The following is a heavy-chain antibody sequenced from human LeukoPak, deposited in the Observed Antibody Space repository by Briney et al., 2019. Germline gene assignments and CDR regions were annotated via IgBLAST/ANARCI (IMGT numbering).Heavy chain of an antibody. J-gene: IGHJ5*02. V-gene: IGHV3-48*04. CDR1: GFTFSNHN. Sequence: QPGGSLRLSCAASGFTFSNHNMVWVRQPPGKGLEWISYISDSSITMYYADSVKGRFTTSRDNAKNSLFLQMNSLRGEDTAVYYCARDGGFCSGGFCYRLFDPWGQGTLVTVSS. CDR3: ARDGGFCSGGFCYRLFDP. D-gene: IGHD2-15*01. CDR2: ISDSSITM.